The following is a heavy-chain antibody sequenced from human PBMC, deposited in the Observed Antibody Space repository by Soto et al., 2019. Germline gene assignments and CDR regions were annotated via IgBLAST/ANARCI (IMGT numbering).Heavy chain of an antibody. V-gene: IGHV1-18*04. CDR3: ARAPSAPGDYLDY. CDR2: FSAYNGNT. J-gene: IGHJ4*02. Sequence: ASVKVSCKASGYTFTNYGISWVRQAPGQGLEWMGWFSAYNGNTDYAQKVQGRVTITTDTSTTTAYMELRSLRSDDTAVYYCARAPSAPGDYLDYWGQGTLVTVS. CDR1: GYTFTNYG.